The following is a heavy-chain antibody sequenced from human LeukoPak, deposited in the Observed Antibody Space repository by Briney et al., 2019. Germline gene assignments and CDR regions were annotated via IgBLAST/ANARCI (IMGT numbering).Heavy chain of an antibody. CDR3: AKDSSGLDAFDI. CDR1: GFTFSSYA. V-gene: IGHV3-23*01. CDR2: ISGSGGST. Sequence: GGSLRLSCAASGFTFSSYAMSWVRQAPGKGLEWVPAISGSGGSTYYADSVKGRFTISRDNSKNTLYLQMNSLRAEDTAVYYCAKDSSGLDAFDIWGQGTMVTVSS. J-gene: IGHJ3*02. D-gene: IGHD6-19*01.